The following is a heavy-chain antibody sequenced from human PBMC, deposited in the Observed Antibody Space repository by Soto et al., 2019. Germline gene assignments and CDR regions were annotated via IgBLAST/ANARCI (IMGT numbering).Heavy chain of an antibody. CDR3: ASSSWYGIDY. D-gene: IGHD6-13*01. Sequence: EVQLVESGGGLVQPGGSLRLSCAASGFTFSSYWMSWVRQAPGKGLEWVANIKQDGSEKYYVDSVKGRFTISRDNAKNSLYLQLNSLRAVDTAVYYCASSSWYGIDYWGQGTLVTVSS. CDR1: GFTFSSYW. V-gene: IGHV3-7*01. J-gene: IGHJ4*02. CDR2: IKQDGSEK.